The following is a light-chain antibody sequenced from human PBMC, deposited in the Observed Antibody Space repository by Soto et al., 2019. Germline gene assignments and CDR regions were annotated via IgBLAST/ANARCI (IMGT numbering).Light chain of an antibody. CDR2: GPS. CDR3: QQFQSSLRT. CDR1: QSVSYN. V-gene: IGKV3-15*01. Sequence: EIVMSQSPATLSVSPGERVTLSCRASQSVSYNLAWYQQKPGQAPRLLIYGPSTRATGIPARFSGSGSGTDFTLTISGLEPEDFAMYYCQQFQSSLRTFGQGTKVDI. J-gene: IGKJ1*01.